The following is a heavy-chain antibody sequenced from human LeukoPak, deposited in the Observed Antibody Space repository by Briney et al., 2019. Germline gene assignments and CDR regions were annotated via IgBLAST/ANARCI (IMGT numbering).Heavy chain of an antibody. CDR1: GGTFSSYA. CDR2: IIPIFGTA. J-gene: IGHJ6*03. D-gene: IGHD2-2*01. V-gene: IGHV1-69*05. Sequence: SVKVSCKASGGTFSSYAISWARQAPGQGLEWMGGIIPIFGTANYAQKFQGRVTITTDESTSTAYMEVSSLRSEDTAVYYCATGHCSSTSCRYYYYYYYMDVWGKGTTVTVSS. CDR3: ATGHCSSTSCRYYYYYYYMDV.